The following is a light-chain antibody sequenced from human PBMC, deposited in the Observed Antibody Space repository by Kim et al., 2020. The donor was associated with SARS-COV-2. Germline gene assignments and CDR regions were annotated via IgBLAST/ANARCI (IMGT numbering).Light chain of an antibody. CDR2: GKN. V-gene: IGLV3-19*01. J-gene: IGLJ2*01. CDR3: NSRDSSGNVV. Sequence: VAMGPTVRITCQGDRLRSYYASWYQKKPGQAPVLVIYGKNNRPSGIPDRFSGSSSGNTASLTITGAQAEDEADYYCNSRDSSGNVVFGGGTQLTVL. CDR1: RLRSYY.